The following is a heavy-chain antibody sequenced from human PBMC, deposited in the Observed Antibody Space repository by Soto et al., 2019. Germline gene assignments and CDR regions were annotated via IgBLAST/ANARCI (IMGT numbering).Heavy chain of an antibody. CDR3: ARDDRGSSGWYAAFDI. CDR1: GFTFSSYA. D-gene: IGHD6-19*01. J-gene: IGHJ3*02. Sequence: GGSLRLSCAASGFTFSSYAMHWVRQAPGKGLEWVAVISYDGSNKYYADSVKGRFTISRDNSKNTLYLQMNSLRAEDTAVYYCARDDRGSSGWYAAFDIWGQGTMVTVSS. CDR2: ISYDGSNK. V-gene: IGHV3-30-3*01.